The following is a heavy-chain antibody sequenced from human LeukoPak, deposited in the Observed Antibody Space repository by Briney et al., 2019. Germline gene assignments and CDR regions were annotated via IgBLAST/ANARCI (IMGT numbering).Heavy chain of an antibody. CDR3: ATYDLWTTYYTFQY. J-gene: IGHJ4*02. CDR1: GFIFNNYA. CDR2: ISTTGSTT. V-gene: IGHV3-23*01. Sequence: QAGGSLRLSCAASGFIFNNYAMSWVRQAPGKGLEWVSSISTTGSTTYYADSVRGRFTISRDNSQNTLSLQMGSLTAADTAVYSCATYDLWTTYYTFQYWGQGTLVSVSS. D-gene: IGHD3-3*01.